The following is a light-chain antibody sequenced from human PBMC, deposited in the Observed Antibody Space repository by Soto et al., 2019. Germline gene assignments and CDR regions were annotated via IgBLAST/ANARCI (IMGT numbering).Light chain of an antibody. CDR3: QQSNNSPFT. Sequence: DTQFPDTLSILSGYVGDRVTITCRARQTISSWLAWYQQKPGKAPKLLIYKASTLKSGVPSRFSGSGSGTEFTLTISSLQSEDFAAYFCQQSNNSPFTFGGGTKVDIK. CDR2: KAS. V-gene: IGKV1-5*03. CDR1: QTISSW. J-gene: IGKJ4*02.